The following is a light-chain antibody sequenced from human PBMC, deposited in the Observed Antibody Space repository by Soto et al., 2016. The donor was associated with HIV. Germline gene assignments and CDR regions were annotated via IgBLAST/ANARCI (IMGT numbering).Light chain of an antibody. Sequence: SYVLTQPPSLSVAPRKTARITCGGNNVGSKSVQWYQQKPGQAPVLVVYDDSDRPSGIPERFSGSNSGNTATLSISRVEAGDEADYYCQVWDPSTDLVVFGGGTKLTVL. CDR1: NVGSKS. V-gene: IGLV3-21*03. CDR3: QVWDPSTDLVV. CDR2: DDS. J-gene: IGLJ2*01.